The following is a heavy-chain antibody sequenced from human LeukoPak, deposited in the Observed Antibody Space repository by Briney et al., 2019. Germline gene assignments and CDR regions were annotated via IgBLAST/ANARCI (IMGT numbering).Heavy chain of an antibody. V-gene: IGHV4-30-4*08. CDR3: ARDTGYGYGPGYYYYGMDV. CDR1: GGSISSGGYY. J-gene: IGHJ6*02. D-gene: IGHD5-18*01. Sequence: PSETLSLTCTVSGGSISSGGYYWSWIRQHPGKGLEWIGYIYYSGSTYYNPSLKSRVTISVDTSKNQFSLKLSSVTAADTAVYYCARDTGYGYGPGYYYYGMDVWGQGTTVTVSS. CDR2: IYYSGST.